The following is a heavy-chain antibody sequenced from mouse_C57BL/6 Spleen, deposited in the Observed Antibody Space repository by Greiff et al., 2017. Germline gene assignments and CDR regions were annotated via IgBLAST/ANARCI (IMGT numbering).Heavy chain of an antibody. J-gene: IGHJ4*01. D-gene: IGHD2-4*01. CDR2: INPNNGGT. CDR3: ARSPYYDYDVYYAMDY. Sequence: VQLKESGPELVKPGASVKIPCKASGYTFTDYNMDWVKQSHGKSLEWIGDINPNNGGTIYNQKFKGKATLTVDKSSSTAYMELRSLTSEDTAVYYCARSPYYDYDVYYAMDYWGQGTSVTVSS. V-gene: IGHV1-18*01. CDR1: GYTFTDYN.